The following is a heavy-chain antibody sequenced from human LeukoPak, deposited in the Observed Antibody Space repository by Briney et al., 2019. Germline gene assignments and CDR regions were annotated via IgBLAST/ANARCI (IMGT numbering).Heavy chain of an antibody. CDR2: ISGSGGST. J-gene: IGHJ4*02. V-gene: IGHV3-23*01. CDR1: GFTFDDYA. Sequence: GGSLRLSCAASGFTFDDYAMSWVRQAPGKGLEWVSAISGSGGSTYYADSVKGRFTISRDNSKNTLYLQMNSLRAEDTAVYYCAKDPHYYDRPAYFDYWGQGTLVTVSS. CDR3: AKDPHYYDRPAYFDY. D-gene: IGHD3-22*01.